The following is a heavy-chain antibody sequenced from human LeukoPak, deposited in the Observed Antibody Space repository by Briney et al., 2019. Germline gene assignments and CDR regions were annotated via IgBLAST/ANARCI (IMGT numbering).Heavy chain of an antibody. Sequence: GESLKISCKGSGYSFTNYWITWVRQMPGKGLEWMGRIDPSDSYTNYSPSFQGHVTISSDRSISTAYLQWSSLKASDTAMYYCARRELTPKRFFDFWGQGTLVTVSS. CDR2: IDPSDSYT. CDR1: GYSFTNYW. D-gene: IGHD4-23*01. J-gene: IGHJ4*02. V-gene: IGHV5-10-1*01. CDR3: ARRELTPKRFFDF.